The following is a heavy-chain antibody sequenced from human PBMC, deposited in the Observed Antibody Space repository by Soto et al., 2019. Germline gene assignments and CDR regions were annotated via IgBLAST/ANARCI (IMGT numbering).Heavy chain of an antibody. V-gene: IGHV5-51*01. J-gene: IGHJ6*02. D-gene: IGHD1-1*01. CDR2: IYPGDSDT. CDR3: ARQNWNDNYYYGMDV. Sequence: GESLKISCKGSGYSFTSYWIGWVRQMPGKGLEWMGIIYPGDSDTRYSPSFQGQVTISADKSISTAYLQWSSLKASDTATYYCARQNWNDNYYYGMDVWGQGTTVTVSS. CDR1: GYSFTSYW.